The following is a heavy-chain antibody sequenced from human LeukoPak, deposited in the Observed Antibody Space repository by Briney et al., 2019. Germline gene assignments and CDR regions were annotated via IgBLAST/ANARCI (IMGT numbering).Heavy chain of an antibody. CDR1: GDCVSNNIAA. V-gene: IGHV6-1*01. CDR3: ARDVTAGAGAVGMAV. Sequence: SQTLSLTCVISGDCVSNNIAAWNWIRQSPSRGLEWLGRTYYRSKWYNDYAVSVESRITINPDTSKNQFSLQLSSVTPEDTAVYYCARDVTAGAGAVGMAVWGKGTTVTVSS. J-gene: IGHJ6*04. D-gene: IGHD6-13*01. CDR2: TYYRSKWYN.